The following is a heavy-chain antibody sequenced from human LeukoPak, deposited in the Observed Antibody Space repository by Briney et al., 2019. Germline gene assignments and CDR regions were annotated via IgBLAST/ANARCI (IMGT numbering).Heavy chain of an antibody. J-gene: IGHJ4*02. CDR3: ARGRYSGTTYYLDY. CDR2: IKKDGSET. D-gene: IGHD5-12*01. V-gene: IGHV3-7*03. Sequence: TGGSLRLSCAASGFTFSTSWMSWVRQVPGKGLEWVANIKKDGSETYYVDSVKGRFTISRDNAKNSLYLQMNSLRAEDTAMYYCARGRYSGTTYYLDYWGQGTLVTVSS. CDR1: GFTFSTSW.